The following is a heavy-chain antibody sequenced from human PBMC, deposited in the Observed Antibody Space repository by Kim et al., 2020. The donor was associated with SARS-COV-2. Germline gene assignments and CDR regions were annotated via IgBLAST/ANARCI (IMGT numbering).Heavy chain of an antibody. Sequence: ASVKVSCKASGYTFTGYYMHWVRQAPGQGLEWMGRINPNSGGTNYAQKFQGRVTMTRDTSISTAYMELSRLRSDDTVVYYCAREALGTVTTRGAFDIWGQGTMVTVSS. CDR2: INPNSGGT. D-gene: IGHD4-17*01. V-gene: IGHV1-2*05. CDR1: GYTFTGYY. J-gene: IGHJ3*02. CDR3: AREALGTVTTRGAFDI.